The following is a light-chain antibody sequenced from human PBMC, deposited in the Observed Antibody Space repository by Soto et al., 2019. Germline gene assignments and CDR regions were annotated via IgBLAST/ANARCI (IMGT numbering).Light chain of an antibody. CDR2: DVN. Sequence: QSVLTQPASVSGSRGQSITISCTGTSSDVGGYNYVSWYQHHPDKAPKLMIFDVNNRPSGISSRFSGSKSGNTASLTISGLQAEDEAAYYCSSYTSSSPRLVFGGGTKLTVL. J-gene: IGLJ3*02. CDR1: SSDVGGYNY. V-gene: IGLV2-14*03. CDR3: SSYTSSSPRLV.